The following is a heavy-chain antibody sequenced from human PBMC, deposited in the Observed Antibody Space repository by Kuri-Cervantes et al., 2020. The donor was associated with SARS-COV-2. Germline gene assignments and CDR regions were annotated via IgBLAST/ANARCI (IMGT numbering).Heavy chain of an antibody. CDR2: IYPGDSDT. J-gene: IGHJ4*02. CDR1: GFSFTSYW. V-gene: IGHV5-51*01. Sequence: KVSCKGSGFSFTSYWIGWVRQMPGKGLEWMGIIYPGDSDTRYSPSFQGQVTISADKSISTAYLQWSSLKASDTAMYYCARRAGVHSSHHFDYWGQGTLVTVSS. CDR3: ARRAGVHSSHHFDY. D-gene: IGHD6-19*01.